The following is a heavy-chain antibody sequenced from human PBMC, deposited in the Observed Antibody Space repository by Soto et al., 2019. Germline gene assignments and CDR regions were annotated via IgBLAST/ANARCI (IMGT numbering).Heavy chain of an antibody. CDR3: ARVAGPYCSSTSCYVIDAFDI. J-gene: IGHJ3*02. Sequence: QVQLVQSGAEVKKPGASVKVSCKASGYTFTSYDINWVRQATGQGLEWMGWMNPNSGNTGYAQKFQGRVTKTRNTSISTAYMELSSLRSEDTAVYYCARVAGPYCSSTSCYVIDAFDIWGQGTMVTVSS. CDR2: MNPNSGNT. CDR1: GYTFTSYD. D-gene: IGHD2-2*01. V-gene: IGHV1-8*01.